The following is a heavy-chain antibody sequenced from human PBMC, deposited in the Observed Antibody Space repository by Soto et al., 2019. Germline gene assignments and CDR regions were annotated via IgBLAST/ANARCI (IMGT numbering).Heavy chain of an antibody. J-gene: IGHJ4*02. Sequence: GGSLRLSCAASGFTFSSYAMSWVRQAPGKGLEWVSAISGGGGSTYYADSVKGRFTISRDNAKDTLYLQLNSLRAEDTAVYYCATETYWSFDDWGLGALVTVAS. CDR2: ISGGGGST. D-gene: IGHD2-8*02. CDR1: GFTFSSYA. CDR3: ATETYWSFDD. V-gene: IGHV3-23*01.